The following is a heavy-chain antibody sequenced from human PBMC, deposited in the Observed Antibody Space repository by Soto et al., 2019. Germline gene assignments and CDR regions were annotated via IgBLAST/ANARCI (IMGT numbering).Heavy chain of an antibody. CDR3: ARDSTISRLGGPPLGFDY. CDR1: GGSISSSNW. D-gene: IGHD3-3*01. J-gene: IGHJ4*02. Sequence: LSLTCAVSGGSISSSNWWSWVRQPPGKGLEWIGEIYHSGSTNYNPSLKSRVTISVDKSKNQFSLKLSSVTAADTAVYYCARDSTISRLGGPPLGFDYWGQGTLVTVSS. V-gene: IGHV4-4*02. CDR2: IYHSGST.